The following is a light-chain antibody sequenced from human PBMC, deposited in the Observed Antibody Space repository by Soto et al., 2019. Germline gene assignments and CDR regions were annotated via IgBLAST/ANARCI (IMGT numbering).Light chain of an antibody. J-gene: IGLJ2*01. CDR2: DVS. CDR1: SSDVGGYNY. V-gene: IGLV2-14*01. Sequence: QSALTQPASVSGSPGQSITISCTGTSSDVGGYNYVSWYQQQPGKAPKLMIYDVSNRPSGVSNRFSGSKSGNTASLTISWLQAEDEADYYCSSYTSSSTVVFGGGTKLPVL. CDR3: SSYTSSSTVV.